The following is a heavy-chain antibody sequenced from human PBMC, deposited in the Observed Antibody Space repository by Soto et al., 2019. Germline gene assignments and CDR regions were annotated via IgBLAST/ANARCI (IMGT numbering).Heavy chain of an antibody. Sequence: EVQLVESGGGLVQPGGSLRLSCEASAFTLSSYWMSWVRQAPGKGLEWVANIKPDGSEKYYVDSVKGRFTISRDNTKTSLYLQMSPLRPEDTAIYYCARDYEFGFDIWGQGTLVTVSS. D-gene: IGHD3-22*01. CDR2: IKPDGSEK. V-gene: IGHV3-7*01. CDR1: AFTLSSYW. J-gene: IGHJ3*02. CDR3: ARDYEFGFDI.